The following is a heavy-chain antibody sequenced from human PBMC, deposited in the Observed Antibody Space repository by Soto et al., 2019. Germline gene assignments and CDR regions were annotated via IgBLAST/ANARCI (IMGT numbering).Heavy chain of an antibody. D-gene: IGHD7-27*01. CDR3: ASLTGDDAFDI. CDR2: ISSSSSYI. Sequence: GGSLRLSCAASGFTFSSYSMNWVRQAPGKGLEWVSSISSSSSYIYYADSVKGRFTISRDNAKNSLYLQMNSLRAEGTAVYYCASLTGDDAFDIWGQGTMVTVSS. J-gene: IGHJ3*02. V-gene: IGHV3-21*01. CDR1: GFTFSSYS.